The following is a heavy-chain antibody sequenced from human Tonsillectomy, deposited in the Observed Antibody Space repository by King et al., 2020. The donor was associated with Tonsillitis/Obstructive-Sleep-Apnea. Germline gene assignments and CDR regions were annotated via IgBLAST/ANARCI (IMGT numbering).Heavy chain of an antibody. CDR2: IDTAGDT. CDR1: GFTFSSYD. CDR3: ARDGNYGSGYYYYYMDV. V-gene: IGHV3-13*01. J-gene: IGHJ6*03. Sequence: VQLVESGGGLVQPGGSLRLSCAASGFTFSSYDMHWVRQATGKGLEWVSAIDTAGDTFYPGSVMGRFTISRENAKNSLYLQMNSLRAGDTAVYYCARDGNYGSGYYYYYMDVWGKGTTVTVSS. D-gene: IGHD3-10*01.